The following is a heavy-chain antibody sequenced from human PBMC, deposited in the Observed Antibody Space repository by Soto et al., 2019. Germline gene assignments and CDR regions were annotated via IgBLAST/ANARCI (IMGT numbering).Heavy chain of an antibody. J-gene: IGHJ6*02. V-gene: IGHV1-3*01. CDR2: INAGNGNT. Sequence: QVQLVQSGAEVKKPGASVKVSCKASGYTFTSYAMHWVRQAPGQRLEWMGWINAGNGNTKYSQKFQGRVTITRDTTARTANMELSSMRSEDRGVDYSGVEAGPAARFHYGMDVWGQGTTVTVSS. CDR1: GYTFTSYA. CDR3: GVEAGPAARFHYGMDV. D-gene: IGHD2-2*01.